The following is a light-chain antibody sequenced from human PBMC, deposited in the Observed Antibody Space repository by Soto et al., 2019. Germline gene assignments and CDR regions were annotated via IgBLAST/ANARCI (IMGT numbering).Light chain of an antibody. V-gene: IGKV3-15*01. CDR3: HQYNNWPPYT. J-gene: IGKJ2*01. Sequence: EIVMTQSPATLSVFPGERATLSCRASQSVSTNLAWYQQKPGQAPRLLIYGPSARATGIPARFSGSGSGTEFTPTISSLQSEDFAGYYCHQYNNWPPYTFGQGTKLEIK. CDR1: QSVSTN. CDR2: GPS.